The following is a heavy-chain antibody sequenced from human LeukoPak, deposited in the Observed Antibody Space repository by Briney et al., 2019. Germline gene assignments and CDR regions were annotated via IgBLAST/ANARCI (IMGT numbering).Heavy chain of an antibody. J-gene: IGHJ4*02. CDR2: IYTSGST. D-gene: IGHD6-19*01. CDR1: VGSISSYY. V-gene: IGHV4-4*07. CDR3: AREDSSGWYFDY. Sequence: SETLSLTCTVSVGSISSYYWSWIPQPAAKGLEWIGRIYTSGSTNYNTSLKSRVTISVDKSKNQFSLKLSSVTTADTAVYYCAREDSSGWYFDYWGQGTLVTVSS.